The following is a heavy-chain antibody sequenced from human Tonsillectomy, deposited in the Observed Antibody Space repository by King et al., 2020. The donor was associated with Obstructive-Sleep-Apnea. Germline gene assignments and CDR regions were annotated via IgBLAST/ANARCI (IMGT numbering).Heavy chain of an antibody. Sequence: LQLQESGPGLVKPSETLSLTCTVSGGSISSSSYYWGWIRQPPGKGLEWIGSIYYSGSTYYNPSLKSRVTISVDTSKNQISLKLSSVPAPDTAVYYIARDNGVVTATLGIYDYWGQGTLVTVSS. CDR1: GGSISSSSYY. CDR2: IYYSGST. V-gene: IGHV4-39*07. CDR3: ARDNGVVTATLGIYDY. J-gene: IGHJ4*02. D-gene: IGHD2-21*02.